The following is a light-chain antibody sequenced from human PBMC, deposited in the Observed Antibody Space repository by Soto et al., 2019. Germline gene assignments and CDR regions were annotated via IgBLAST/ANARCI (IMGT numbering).Light chain of an antibody. CDR3: SSYTSSSLYV. J-gene: IGLJ1*01. V-gene: IGLV2-14*01. CDR1: SSDVGDYNY. CDR2: DVS. Sequence: QSVLTQPASVSGSPGQSITVSCTGTSSDVGDYNYVSWYQQRPGKAPKLMIFDVSNRPSGVSNRFSGSKSGNTGALTISGLQAEDEADYYCSSYTSSSLYVFGTGTKLTVL.